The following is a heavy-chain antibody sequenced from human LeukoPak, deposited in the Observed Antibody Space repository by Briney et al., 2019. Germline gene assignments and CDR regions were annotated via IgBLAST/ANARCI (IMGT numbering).Heavy chain of an antibody. CDR2: ISSSGGST. V-gene: IGHV3-23*01. D-gene: IGHD6-19*01. CDR1: GFTFSSYA. J-gene: IGHJ3*02. Sequence: GESLRLSCAASGFTFSSYAMSWVRQAPGKGLEWVSGISSSGGSTYYADSVKGRFTISRDNSKNTLFLQMNSLRAVDTAVYYCAKFGSGWYYGASDIWGQGTMVTISS. CDR3: AKFGSGWYYGASDI.